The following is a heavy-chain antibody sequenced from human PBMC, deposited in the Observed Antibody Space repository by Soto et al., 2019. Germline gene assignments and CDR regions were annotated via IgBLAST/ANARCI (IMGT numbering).Heavy chain of an antibody. CDR3: ATDERDHCSGIDCHYFDH. V-gene: IGHV1-18*01. J-gene: IGHJ4*02. Sequence: QVQLVQSGSEVKKPGASVKVSCKAAGNTFISYGISWVRQAPGQGLEWMGWISIHNGDTNNAPNLQGRITMTTDTATSTTYMELRSLISDDTAVDYCATDERDHCSGIDCHYFDHWGQGTPVTVSS. CDR1: GNTFISYG. D-gene: IGHD2-15*01. CDR2: ISIHNGDT.